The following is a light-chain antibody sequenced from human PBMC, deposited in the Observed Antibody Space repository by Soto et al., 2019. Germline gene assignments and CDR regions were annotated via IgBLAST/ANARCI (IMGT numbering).Light chain of an antibody. CDR2: RNN. CDR1: SYNIGNNY. V-gene: IGLV1-47*01. J-gene: IGLJ3*02. CDR3: AAWDDSLSGRGV. Sequence: QSVLTQPPSASGTPGQRVTISCSGSSYNIGNNYVFWYQMVPGTAPKLLIYRNNQRPSGVPDRFSGSRSGTSASLAISGLRSEDEADYYCAAWDDSLSGRGVFGGGTKLTVL.